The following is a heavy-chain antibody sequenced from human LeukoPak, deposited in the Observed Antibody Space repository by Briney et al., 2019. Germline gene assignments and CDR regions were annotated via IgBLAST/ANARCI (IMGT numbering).Heavy chain of an antibody. CDR3: ARDYYDSSGYPSRWYYYMDV. CDR2: INPSGGST. CDR1: GYTFTSYY. D-gene: IGHD3-22*01. J-gene: IGHJ6*03. Sequence: ASVKVSCKASGYTFTSYYMHWVRQAPGQGLEWMGIINPSGGSTSYAQKFQGRVTMTRDTSISTAYMELSRLRSDDTAVYYCARDYYDSSGYPSRWYYYMDVWGKGTTVTISS. V-gene: IGHV1-46*01.